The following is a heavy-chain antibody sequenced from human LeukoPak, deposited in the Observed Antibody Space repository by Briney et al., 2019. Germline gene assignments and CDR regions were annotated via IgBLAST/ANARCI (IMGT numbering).Heavy chain of an antibody. V-gene: IGHV3-13*01. Sequence: GGSLRLSCAASGFTFSSYDMHWVRQATGKGLEWVSSIATDGDTYYPGSVKGRFTISRENAKNSLYLQMNGLRAGDTAVYYCARASVATYWYFVLWGRGTLVTVSS. CDR2: IATDGDT. CDR1: GFTFSSYD. J-gene: IGHJ2*01. D-gene: IGHD4-23*01. CDR3: ARASVATYWYFVL.